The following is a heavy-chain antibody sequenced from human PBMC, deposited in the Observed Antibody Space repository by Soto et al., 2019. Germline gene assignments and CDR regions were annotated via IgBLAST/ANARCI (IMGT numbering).Heavy chain of an antibody. Sequence: GESLKISCQSSGYTFSNFWIGWVRQLPGKGLEWMGIIYPGDHETRYSPSFHGKVTISADRSINTAYLQWSSLKASDTAMYSCARYCSGGSCYRPSYQFDYWGQGTLVTVSS. V-gene: IGHV5-51*01. D-gene: IGHD2-15*01. J-gene: IGHJ4*02. CDR1: GYTFSNFW. CDR2: IYPGDHET. CDR3: ARYCSGGSCYRPSYQFDY.